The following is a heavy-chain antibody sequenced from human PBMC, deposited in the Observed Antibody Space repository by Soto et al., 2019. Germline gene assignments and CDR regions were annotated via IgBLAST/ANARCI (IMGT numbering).Heavy chain of an antibody. CDR2: FNHSGST. D-gene: IGHD6-13*01. V-gene: IGHV4-34*01. Sequence: SETLSLTCAVYGGSFSGYYWSWIRQPPGKGLEWIGEFNHSGSTNYNPSLKSRVTISVDTSKNQFSLKLSSVTAADTAVYYCARGGSSSAIYYYYYGMDVWGQGTTVTVSS. CDR3: ARGGSSSAIYYYYYGMDV. CDR1: GGSFSGYY. J-gene: IGHJ6*02.